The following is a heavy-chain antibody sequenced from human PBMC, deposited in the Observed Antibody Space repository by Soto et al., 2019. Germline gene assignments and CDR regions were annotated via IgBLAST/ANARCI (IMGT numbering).Heavy chain of an antibody. CDR1: GGSISSGGYS. V-gene: IGHV4-30-2*01. J-gene: IGHJ3*02. Sequence: QLQLQESGSGLVKPSQTLSLTCAVSGGSISSGGYSWSWIRQPPGKGLEWIGYIYHSGSTYYNPSLKSRVTISVDRSKNQFSLKMSSVTAADTAVYYCARRPGGNSGDAFDIWGQGTMVTVSS. D-gene: IGHD2-21*02. CDR2: IYHSGST. CDR3: ARRPGGNSGDAFDI.